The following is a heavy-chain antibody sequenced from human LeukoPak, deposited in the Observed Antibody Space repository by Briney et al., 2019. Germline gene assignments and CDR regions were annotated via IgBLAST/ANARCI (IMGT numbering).Heavy chain of an antibody. Sequence: GGSLRLSCVVSGITFSDVWMTWVRQAPGKGLEWVGRIHTNFDGGVIDYAAPVQGRFTISRDDSKNTLYLQMNYLKTEDTAMYYCTVRSSIWGQGTQVTVSS. CDR3: TVRSSI. V-gene: IGHV3-15*01. J-gene: IGHJ4*02. CDR2: IHTNFDGGVI. D-gene: IGHD3-3*02. CDR1: GITFSDVW.